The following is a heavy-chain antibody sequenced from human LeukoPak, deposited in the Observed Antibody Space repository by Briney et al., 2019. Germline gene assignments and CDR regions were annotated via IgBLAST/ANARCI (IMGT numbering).Heavy chain of an antibody. J-gene: IGHJ6*02. D-gene: IGHD5-18*01. CDR2: IIPIFGTA. CDR1: GGTFSSYA. CDR3: ARYTRVVDTASEGMDV. Sequence: SVKVSCKASGGTFSSYAISWVRQAPGQGLEWMGGIIPIFGTANYAQKFQGRVTITADESTSTAYMELSSLGSEDTAVYYCARYTRVVDTASEGMDVWGQGTTVTVSS. V-gene: IGHV1-69*13.